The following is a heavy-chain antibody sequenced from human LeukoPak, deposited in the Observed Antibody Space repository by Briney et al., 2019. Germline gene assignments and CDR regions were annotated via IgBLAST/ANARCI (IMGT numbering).Heavy chain of an antibody. D-gene: IGHD7-27*01. J-gene: IGHJ4*02. CDR2: INHSGST. CDR3: ASRKLGNDY. Sequence: SETLSLTCAVYGGSFSGYYWSWTRQPPGKGLEWIGEINHSGSTNYNPSPKSRVTISADTSKNQFSLKLISVTAADTAVYYCASRKLGNDYWGQGTLVTVSS. CDR1: GGSFSGYY. V-gene: IGHV4-34*01.